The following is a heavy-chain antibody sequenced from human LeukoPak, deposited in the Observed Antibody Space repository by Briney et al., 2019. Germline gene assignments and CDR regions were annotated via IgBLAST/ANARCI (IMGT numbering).Heavy chain of an antibody. CDR3: ARGAYYYIF. Sequence: QPGGSLRLSCAASGFTFSNYEMNWVRQAPGKGLEWVSYIGRSGSSIYYADSVKGRFTISRDNARNSLYLQMNSLRAEDTAVYYCARGAYYYIFWGQGTLVTVSS. CDR1: GFTFSNYE. J-gene: IGHJ4*02. CDR2: IGRSGSSI. D-gene: IGHD3-10*01. V-gene: IGHV3-48*03.